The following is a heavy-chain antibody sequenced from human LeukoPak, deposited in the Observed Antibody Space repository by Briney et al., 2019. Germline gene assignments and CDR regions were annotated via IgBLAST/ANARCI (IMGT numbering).Heavy chain of an antibody. Sequence: GSLRLSCAASGFTFTNAWMTWVRQAPGKGLEWVGRIKSKGDGETTDYAAPVKGRFSMSRDDSKATMYLQMYSLEAEDTAVYYCTTDLGLTMIRGVIVYWGQGALVTVSS. J-gene: IGHJ4*02. CDR2: IKSKGDGETT. CDR3: TTDLGLTMIRGVIVY. D-gene: IGHD3-10*01. CDR1: GFTFTNAW. V-gene: IGHV3-15*01.